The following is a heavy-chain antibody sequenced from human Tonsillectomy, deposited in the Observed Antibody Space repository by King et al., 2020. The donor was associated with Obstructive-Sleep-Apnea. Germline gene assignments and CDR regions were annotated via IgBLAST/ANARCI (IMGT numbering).Heavy chain of an antibody. D-gene: IGHD6-19*01. J-gene: IGHJ2*01. CDR3: AKARQWLVNWHFDL. V-gene: IGHV3-23*04. CDR1: GITFSSYA. CDR2: ISGTGGST. Sequence: VQLVESGGGLVQPGGSLRLSCAASGITFSSYAMSWVRQAPGKGLEWVSAISGTGGSTYDADSVKGRFTISRDNSKNTLYLQMNSLRAEDTAVYYCAKARQWLVNWHFDLWGRGTLVTVSS.